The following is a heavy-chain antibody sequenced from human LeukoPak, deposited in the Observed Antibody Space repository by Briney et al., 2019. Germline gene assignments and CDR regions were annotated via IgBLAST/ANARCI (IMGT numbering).Heavy chain of an antibody. V-gene: IGHV3-21*01. D-gene: IGHD4-11*01. CDR1: GFTFSSYS. CDR3: ARDVDYSGVYVWFDP. Sequence: GGSLRLSCAASGFTFSSYSMNWVRQAPGKGLEWVSSISSSSSSYIYYADSVKGRFTISRDNAKNSLYLQMNRLRAEDTAVYYCARDVDYSGVYVWFDPWGQGTLVTVSS. J-gene: IGHJ5*02. CDR2: ISSSSSSYI.